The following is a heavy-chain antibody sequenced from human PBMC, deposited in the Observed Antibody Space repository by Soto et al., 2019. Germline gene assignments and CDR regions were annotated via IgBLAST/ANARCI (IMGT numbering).Heavy chain of an antibody. Sequence: EVQLLESGGGLVQPGGSLRLSCAASGFTFSSYAMSWVRQAPGKGLEWVSAISGSGGSTYYADSVKGRFTISRDNSKNTLYLQMNSLRAEDTAVYYCEKMASIVVVTAINAPQQFYFDYWGQGTLVTVSS. CDR1: GFTFSSYA. J-gene: IGHJ4*02. D-gene: IGHD2-21*02. CDR3: EKMASIVVVTAINAPQQFYFDY. CDR2: ISGSGGST. V-gene: IGHV3-23*01.